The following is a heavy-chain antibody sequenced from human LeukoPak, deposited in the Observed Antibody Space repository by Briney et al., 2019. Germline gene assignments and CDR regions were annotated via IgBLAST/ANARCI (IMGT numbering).Heavy chain of an antibody. CDR3: ATPSGLPPTLGEAGHHDAFDI. D-gene: IGHD3-16*01. CDR2: IIPIFGTA. V-gene: IGHV1-69*13. CDR1: GGTFSSYA. Sequence: ASVKVSCTASGGTFSSYAISWVRQAPGQGLEWMGGIIPIFGTANYAQKFQGRVTITADESTRTAYMELSSLRSEDTAVYYCATPSGLPPTLGEAGHHDAFDIWGQGTMVTVSS. J-gene: IGHJ3*02.